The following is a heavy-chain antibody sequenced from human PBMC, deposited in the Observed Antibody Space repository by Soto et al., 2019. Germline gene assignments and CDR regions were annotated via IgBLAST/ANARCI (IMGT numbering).Heavy chain of an antibody. Sequence: PGESLKISCKGSGYSFTSYWIGWVRQMPGKGLEWMGVIYPSDADTRYSPSFQGQVTISADKSITTAYLQWSSLKASDTAMYYCARFTSSSVYWGQGTLVTVSS. J-gene: IGHJ4*02. CDR3: ARFTSSSVY. V-gene: IGHV5-51*01. CDR2: IYPSDADT. CDR1: GYSFTSYW. D-gene: IGHD6-6*01.